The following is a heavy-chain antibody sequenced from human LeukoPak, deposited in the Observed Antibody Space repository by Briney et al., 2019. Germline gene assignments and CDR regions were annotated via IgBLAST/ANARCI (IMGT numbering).Heavy chain of an antibody. CDR1: GFTFNNYA. D-gene: IGHD3-10*01. V-gene: IGHV3-23*01. CDR2: ISRSGGRT. J-gene: IGHJ5*02. Sequence: GGSLRLSCAASGFTFNNYAMSWVRQAPGKGLEWVSGISRSGGRTHHADSVKGRFTLSRDNSKNSLYLQMNSLRAEDTAVYYCARCADYYGSGSLNWFDPWGQGTLVTVSS. CDR3: ARCADYYGSGSLNWFDP.